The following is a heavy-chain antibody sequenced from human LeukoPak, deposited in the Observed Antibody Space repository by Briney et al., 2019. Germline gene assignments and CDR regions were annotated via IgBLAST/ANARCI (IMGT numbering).Heavy chain of an antibody. Sequence: SVKVSCKASGGTFSSYAISWVRQAPGQGLEWMGRIIPIFGTANYAQKFQGRVTITTDESTSTAYMELSSLRSEDTGVYYSATGVAPRLVDYWGQGTLVTVSS. D-gene: IGHD6-6*01. CDR2: IIPIFGTA. CDR3: ATGVAPRLVDY. J-gene: IGHJ4*02. V-gene: IGHV1-69*05. CDR1: GGTFSSYA.